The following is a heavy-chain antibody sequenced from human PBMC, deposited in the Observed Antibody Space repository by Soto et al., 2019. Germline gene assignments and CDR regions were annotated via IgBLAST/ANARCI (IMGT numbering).Heavy chain of an antibody. V-gene: IGHV3-74*01. CDR3: ARAVRSGSYPYYYYGMYV. Sequence: EVQVVESGGGLVQPGGSLRLSCAASGFTFSNYWIHWVRQAPGKGLVWVPRINSDGTSTSYADSVKGRFTISRDNAKNTLYLQMNSLRVEDTAVYYCARAVRSGSYPYYYYGMYVWGQGTTVTVSS. CDR2: INSDGTST. J-gene: IGHJ6*02. D-gene: IGHD3-10*01. CDR1: GFTFSNYW.